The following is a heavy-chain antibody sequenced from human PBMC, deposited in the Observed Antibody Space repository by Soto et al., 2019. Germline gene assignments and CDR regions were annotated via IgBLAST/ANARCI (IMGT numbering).Heavy chain of an antibody. Sequence: ASETLSLTCTVSGDSISNYYWSWIRQPPGKGLEWIGYINYSGSTNYNPSLRSRVAMSVDASKNQFSLRLSSVTAADTAVYSCARGKAASGHYFDFWGQGNLLTVSS. D-gene: IGHD2-15*01. J-gene: IGHJ4*02. V-gene: IGHV4-59*01. CDR2: INYSGST. CDR3: ARGKAASGHYFDF. CDR1: GDSISNYY.